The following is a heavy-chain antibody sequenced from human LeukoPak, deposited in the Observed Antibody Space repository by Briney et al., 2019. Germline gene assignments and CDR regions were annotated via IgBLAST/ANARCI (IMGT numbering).Heavy chain of an antibody. Sequence: GGSLRLSCAASGFTFDDYAMHWVRQAPGKGLEWVSLLSGDGGSTYYADSVKGRFTISRDNSKNSLHLQMDSLGTEDTALYYCAKARVRRGYYYYGMDVWGQGTTVTVSS. CDR2: LSGDGGST. D-gene: IGHD3-10*01. CDR1: GFTFDDYA. CDR3: AKARVRRGYYYYGMDV. V-gene: IGHV3-43*02. J-gene: IGHJ6*02.